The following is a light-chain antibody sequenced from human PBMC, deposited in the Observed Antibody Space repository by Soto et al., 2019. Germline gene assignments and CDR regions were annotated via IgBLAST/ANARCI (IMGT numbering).Light chain of an antibody. CDR1: ALPKKY. J-gene: IGLJ3*02. V-gene: IGLV3-16*01. CDR2: KDS. Sequence: SYELTQPPSVSVSLGQMARITCSGEALPKKYAYWLQQKPGQFPVVVIYKDSERSSGIPERFSGSRSGTIVTLTISGVQAEDEADYYCLSADSSGTWVFGGGTQLTVL. CDR3: LSADSSGTWV.